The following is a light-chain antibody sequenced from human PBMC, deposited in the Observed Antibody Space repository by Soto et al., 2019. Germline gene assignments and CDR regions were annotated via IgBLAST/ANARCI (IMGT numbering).Light chain of an antibody. Sequence: DIQMPQSPSTLSASVGDRVTITCRASQSISNWLAWYQQKPGKAPKVLIYDASSLESGVPSRFSGSGSGREFTLTINSLQPDDSATYYCQQYHTYWWTFGQGTKVDIK. J-gene: IGKJ1*01. CDR3: QQYHTYWWT. CDR2: DAS. CDR1: QSISNW. V-gene: IGKV1-5*01.